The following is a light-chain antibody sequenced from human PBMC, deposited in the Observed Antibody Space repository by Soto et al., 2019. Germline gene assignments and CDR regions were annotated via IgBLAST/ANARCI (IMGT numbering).Light chain of an antibody. CDR2: EVS. J-gene: IGLJ2*01. Sequence: QSALTQPASVSGSPGQSITISCTGNSSDVGGYNYASWYQQHPGKVPKVLIYEVSVRPSGVSNRFSGSKSGNMASLTISGLQAADEADYYSSSYTSSSSVVFGGGTKLTVL. CDR1: SSDVGGYNY. V-gene: IGLV2-14*01. CDR3: SSYTSSSSVV.